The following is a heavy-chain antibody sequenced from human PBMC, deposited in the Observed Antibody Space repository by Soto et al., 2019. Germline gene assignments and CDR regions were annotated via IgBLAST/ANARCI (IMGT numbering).Heavy chain of an antibody. CDR2: IYHSGST. V-gene: IGHV4-4*02. CDR1: GGSISSNDW. D-gene: IGHD2-15*01. J-gene: IGHJ3*02. Sequence: QVQLQESGPGLVKPSETLSLTCAVSGGSISSNDWWNWVRPPPGKGLEWIGQIYHSGSTNYNPSLRSRVPISADKSNDLVLLKFTSVTAADTAVYYCAIAPAMWRTPPSDGFDIWGQGTMVTVSS. CDR3: AIAPAMWRTPPSDGFDI.